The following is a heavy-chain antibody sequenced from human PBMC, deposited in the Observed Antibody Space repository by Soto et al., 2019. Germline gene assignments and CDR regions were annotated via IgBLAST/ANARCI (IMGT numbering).Heavy chain of an antibody. CDR1: GGSISSGGYY. V-gene: IGHV4-31*03. Sequence: QVQLQESGPGLVKPSQTLSLTCTVSGGSISSGGYYWSWIRQHPGKGLEWIGYIYYSGSTYYNPSXXXRVTISVDTSXXQXSXXLSSVTAADTAVYYCARVPMVRGVIFPVYYYGMDVWGQGTTVTVSS. CDR3: ARVPMVRGVIFPVYYYGMDV. D-gene: IGHD3-10*01. J-gene: IGHJ6*02. CDR2: IYYSGST.